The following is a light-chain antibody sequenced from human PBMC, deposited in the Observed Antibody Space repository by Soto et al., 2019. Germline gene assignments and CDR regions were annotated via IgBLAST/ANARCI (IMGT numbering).Light chain of an antibody. J-gene: IGKJ1*01. CDR1: QSVSSD. Sequence: EIVLTQSPATLSLSPGERATLSCRASQSVSSDLAWYRQKPGQAPRLLIYGASTRATGIPARFSGSVYGTEFNLIISSLQSEDFAVYYCQQYNNWPWTFGQGTKVDIK. V-gene: IGKV3-15*01. CDR2: GAS. CDR3: QQYNNWPWT.